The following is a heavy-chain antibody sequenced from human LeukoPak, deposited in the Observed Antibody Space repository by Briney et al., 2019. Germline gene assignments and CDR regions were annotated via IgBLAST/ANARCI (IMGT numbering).Heavy chain of an antibody. CDR3: ARGGKATVVTM. CDR2: IYSSGST. Sequence: PSETLSLTCTVSGGSINSYYWSWIRQPAGKGLEWVGRIYSSGSTNYNPSLKGRVSMSVDTSKNQSSLKLTSVTAADTAVYYCARGGKATVVTMWGQGILVTVSS. J-gene: IGHJ4*02. CDR1: GGSINSYY. V-gene: IGHV4-4*07. D-gene: IGHD4-23*01.